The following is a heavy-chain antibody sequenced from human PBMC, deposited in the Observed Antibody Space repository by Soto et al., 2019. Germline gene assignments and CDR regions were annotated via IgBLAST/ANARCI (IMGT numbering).Heavy chain of an antibody. V-gene: IGHV3-64D*06. CDR1: GFTFSSYV. CDR3: AGRGYSYGYYTLAY. CDR2: INSNGGST. Sequence: EVQLVESGGGLVQPGGSLRLSCSASGFTFSSYVMHWVRQAPGKGLEYVSAINSNGGSTYYADSVKGRFTISRDNSKNTLYLQMSSLRAEDTAVYYCAGRGYSYGYYTLAYWGQGTLVTVSS. D-gene: IGHD5-18*01. J-gene: IGHJ4*02.